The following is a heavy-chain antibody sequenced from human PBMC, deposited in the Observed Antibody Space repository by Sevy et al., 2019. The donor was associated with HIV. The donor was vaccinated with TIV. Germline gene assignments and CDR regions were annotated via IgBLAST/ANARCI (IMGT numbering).Heavy chain of an antibody. J-gene: IGHJ6*02. D-gene: IGHD1-1*01. Sequence: SETLSLTCTVSGGSISSSSYYWGWIRQPPGKGLEWIGSIYYSGSTYYNPSLKSRVTISVDTSKNQFSLKLSSVTAADTAVYYCARLGANGRGYYYYGMDVWGQGTTVTVSS. V-gene: IGHV4-39*01. CDR2: IYYSGST. CDR1: GGSISSSSYY. CDR3: ARLGANGRGYYYYGMDV.